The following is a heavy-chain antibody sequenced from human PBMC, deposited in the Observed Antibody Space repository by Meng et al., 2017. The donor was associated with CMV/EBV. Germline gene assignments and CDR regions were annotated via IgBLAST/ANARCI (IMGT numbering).Heavy chain of an antibody. Sequence: LSCAASGFTFSSYWVHWVRQAPGTGLVWVSRINSDGSSTSYADSVKGRFTISRDNAKNTLYLQMNSLRAEDTAVYYCARGRHTFGWSWGQGTLVTVSS. CDR2: INSDGSST. J-gene: IGHJ5*02. D-gene: IGHD3-16*01. CDR3: ARGRHTFGWS. CDR1: GFTFSSYW. V-gene: IGHV3-74*01.